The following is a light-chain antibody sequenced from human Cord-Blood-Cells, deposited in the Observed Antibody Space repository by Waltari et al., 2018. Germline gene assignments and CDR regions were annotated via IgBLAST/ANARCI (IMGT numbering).Light chain of an antibody. CDR1: QSISSY. V-gene: IGKV1-39*01. J-gene: IGKJ2*01. CDR2: AAS. CDR3: QQGYSAPYT. Sequence: DIQMTQSPSSLSASVGDRVTITCRASQSISSYLNWYQQKPGKAPKLLIYAASSLQIGVPSRFSGCGSGTDFTLTISSLQPEDFATDYCQQGYSAPYTFGQGTKLEIK.